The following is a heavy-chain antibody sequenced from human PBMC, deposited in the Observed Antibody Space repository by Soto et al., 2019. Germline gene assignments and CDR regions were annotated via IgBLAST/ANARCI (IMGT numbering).Heavy chain of an antibody. CDR1: GGSINNDNYV. J-gene: IGHJ5*02. V-gene: IGHV4-30-4*01. CDR3: AGSFTLLRGAYGWFDT. D-gene: IGHD3-10*01. CDR2: IYHTGST. Sequence: QVQLQVSGPGLVKSSQTLSLTCSVSGGSINNDNYVWSWIRQPPGKGLEWIGCIYHTGSTNYNSSLKRRVTISGDTSKNQFSLNLSSVTAAATAVYYCAGSFTLLRGAYGWFDTWGQGTQVTVSS.